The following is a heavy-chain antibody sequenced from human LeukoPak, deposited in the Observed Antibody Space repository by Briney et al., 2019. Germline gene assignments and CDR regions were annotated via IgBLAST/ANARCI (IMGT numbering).Heavy chain of an antibody. CDR2: IYHSGNT. CDR1: GGSISSYY. V-gene: IGHV4-4*07. CDR3: ARGYSSSSFHFDY. Sequence: SETLSLTCTVSGGSISSYYWSWIRQPAGKGLEWIGSIYHSGNTYHNPSLKSRVTISEDSSKNQFSLKLRSVTAADTAVYYCARGYSSSSFHFDYWGQGTLVTVSS. J-gene: IGHJ4*02. D-gene: IGHD6-6*01.